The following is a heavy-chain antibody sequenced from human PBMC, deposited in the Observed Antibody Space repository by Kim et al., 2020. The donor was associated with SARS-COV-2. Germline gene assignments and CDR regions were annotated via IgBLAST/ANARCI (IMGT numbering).Heavy chain of an antibody. J-gene: IGHJ6*01. CDR3: AKSGTTRDRFFYYYGMD. CDR2: ISYDGSKQ. D-gene: IGHD3-3*01. Sequence: GGSLRLSCAASGFTFTNYGMHWVRQAPGKGLEWVAIISYDGSKQYYADSLKGRFTTSRDNSKNTLYLQMTSLRPEDTAVYYCAKSGTTRDRFFYYYGMD. V-gene: IGHV3-30*18. CDR1: GFTFTNYG.